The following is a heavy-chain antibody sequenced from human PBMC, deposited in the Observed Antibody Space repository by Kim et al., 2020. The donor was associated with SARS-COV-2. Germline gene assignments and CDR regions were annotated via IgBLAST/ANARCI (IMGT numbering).Heavy chain of an antibody. J-gene: IGHJ5*02. Sequence: SETLSLTCSVSGGSIRGPPQYWGWIRQPPGMGLEWIGNIFYSGGATYNPSLKSRLTMSVDTSKNQFSLELRSVTAADTAVYYCVSNSSGIDLWGQGTLVTVTS. CDR2: IFYSGGA. CDR3: VSNSSGIDL. CDR1: GGSIRGPPQY. D-gene: IGHD2-8*01. V-gene: IGHV4-39*01.